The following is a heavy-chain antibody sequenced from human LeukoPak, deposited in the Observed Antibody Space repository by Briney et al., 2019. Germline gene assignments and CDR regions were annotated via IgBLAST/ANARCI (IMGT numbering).Heavy chain of an antibody. Sequence: GGSLRLSCAASGFTFSSYGMHWVRQTPGKGLEWVAFIRYDGSNKYYADSVKGRFTISRDNSKKTLYLQINSLRAEDTAVYYCAKEDRYGSVYWGQGTLVTVSP. J-gene: IGHJ4*02. CDR1: GFTFSSYG. CDR2: IRYDGSNK. D-gene: IGHD5-18*01. CDR3: AKEDRYGSVY. V-gene: IGHV3-30*02.